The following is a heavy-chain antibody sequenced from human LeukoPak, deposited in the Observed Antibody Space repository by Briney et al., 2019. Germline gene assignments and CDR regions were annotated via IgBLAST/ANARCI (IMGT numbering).Heavy chain of an antibody. CDR3: ARNSNPLYYGMDV. J-gene: IGHJ6*02. D-gene: IGHD4-11*01. CDR1: GGSISSGGYS. Sequence: PSETLSLTCAVSGGSISSGGYSWSWIRQPPGKGLEWIGYIYHSGSTYYHPSLKSRVTISVDRSKNQFSLKLSSVTAADTVVYYCARNSNPLYYGMDVWGQGTTVTVSS. CDR2: IYHSGST. V-gene: IGHV4-30-2*01.